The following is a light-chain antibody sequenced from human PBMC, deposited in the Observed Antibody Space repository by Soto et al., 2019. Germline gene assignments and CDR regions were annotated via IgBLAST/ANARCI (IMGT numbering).Light chain of an antibody. V-gene: IGLV2-14*01. CDR3: SSYTSSSIYV. Sequence: LTQPASVSGSPGQSITISCTGTSSDVGGYNYVSWYQQHPGKAPKLMIYDVSNRPSGVSNRFSGSKSGNTASLTISGLQAEDEADYYCSSYTSSSIYVFGTGTKVTVL. CDR1: SSDVGGYNY. J-gene: IGLJ1*01. CDR2: DVS.